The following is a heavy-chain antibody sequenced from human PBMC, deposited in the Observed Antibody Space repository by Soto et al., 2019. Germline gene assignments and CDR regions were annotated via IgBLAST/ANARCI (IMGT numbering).Heavy chain of an antibody. D-gene: IGHD1-20*01. Sequence: ESGPTLVNPTQTLTLTCTFSGFSLSTSGVGVGWIRQPPGKALEWLAVIYWDDDRRYSPSLKSRLTITKDTSKNQVVLTMTNMDPVDTGTYYCAHASISPYHYYGMDFWGQGTTVTVSS. J-gene: IGHJ6*02. CDR2: IYWDDDR. CDR3: AHASISPYHYYGMDF. CDR1: GFSLSTSGVG. V-gene: IGHV2-5*02.